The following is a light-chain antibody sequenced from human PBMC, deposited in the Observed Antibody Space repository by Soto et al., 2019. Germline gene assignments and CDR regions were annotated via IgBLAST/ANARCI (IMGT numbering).Light chain of an antibody. CDR2: GAS. J-gene: IGKJ1*01. CDR1: QSVSSSY. V-gene: IGKV3-20*01. CDR3: HQYNNWWT. Sequence: IVLTQSKGTLSLSPGERATLSCRASQSVSSSYLAWYQQKPGQAPRLLIYGASTRATGIPDRFSGSGSGTEFTLTISSLQSEDSAVYYCHQYNNWWTFGQGTKVDIK.